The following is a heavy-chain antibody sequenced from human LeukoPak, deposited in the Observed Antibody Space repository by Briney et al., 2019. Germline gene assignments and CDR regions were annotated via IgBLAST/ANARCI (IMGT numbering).Heavy chain of an antibody. V-gene: IGHV3-21*01. CDR3: ARDLEDIVVVVAATHASAFDI. CDR2: ISSSSSYI. J-gene: IGHJ3*02. D-gene: IGHD2-15*01. Sequence: TGGSLRLSCAASGFTFSSYSMNWVRQAPGKGLEWVSSISSSSSYIYYADSVKGRFTISRDNAKNPLYLQMNSLRAEDTAVYYCARDLEDIVVVVAATHASAFDIWGQGTMVTVSS. CDR1: GFTFSSYS.